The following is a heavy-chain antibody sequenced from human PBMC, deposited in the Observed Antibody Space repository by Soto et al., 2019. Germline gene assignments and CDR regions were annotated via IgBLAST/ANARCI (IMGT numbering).Heavy chain of an antibody. CDR2: IYYSGST. CDR3: ASLPYYDFWSGYYTPRPMVGWV. Sequence: SETLSLTCTVSGGSISSSSYYLGWIRQPPGKGLEWIGSIYYSGSTYYNPSLKSRVTISVDTSKNQFSLKLSSVTAADTAVYYCASLPYYDFWSGYYTPRPMVGWVWGKGTTVTVSS. V-gene: IGHV4-39*01. J-gene: IGHJ6*04. D-gene: IGHD3-3*01. CDR1: GGSISSSSYY.